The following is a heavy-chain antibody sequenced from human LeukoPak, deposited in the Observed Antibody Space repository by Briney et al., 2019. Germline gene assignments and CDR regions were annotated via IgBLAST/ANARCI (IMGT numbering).Heavy chain of an antibody. J-gene: IGHJ4*02. Sequence: GGSLRLSCAASEFTFSSYEMNWVRQAPGKELEWVSYISRTGSNTYYADSVKGRFTISRDNAKNSLYLQMNSLRAEDTAVYYCARSTTINSVDYWGQGTLVTVSS. V-gene: IGHV3-48*03. CDR1: EFTFSSYE. CDR3: ARSTTINSVDY. CDR2: ISRTGSNT. D-gene: IGHD1-26*01.